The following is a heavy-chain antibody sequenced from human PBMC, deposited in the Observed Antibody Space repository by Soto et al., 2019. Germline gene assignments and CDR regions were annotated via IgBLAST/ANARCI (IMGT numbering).Heavy chain of an antibody. J-gene: IGHJ5*02. CDR2: IYTSGST. D-gene: IGHD3-3*01. CDR3: ARGGPYDFWSGYYNDNWFDP. CDR1: GGSISSYY. V-gene: IGHV4-4*07. Sequence: GTLALTCTVSGGSISSYYWSWIRQPAGKGLEWIGRIYTSGSTNYNPSLKSRVTMSVDTSKNQFSLKLSSVTAADTAVYYCARGGPYDFWSGYYNDNWFDPWGQGTLVTVSS.